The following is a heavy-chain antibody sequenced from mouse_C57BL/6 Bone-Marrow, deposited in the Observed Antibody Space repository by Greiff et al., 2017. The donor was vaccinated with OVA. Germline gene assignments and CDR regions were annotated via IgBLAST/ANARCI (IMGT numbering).Heavy chain of an antibody. CDR1: GFTFSDYG. V-gene: IGHV5-17*01. Sequence: EVKVVEPGGGLVKPGGSLKLSCAASGFTFSDYGMHWVRQAPEKGLEWVAYISSGSSTIYYADTVKGRFTISRDNAKNTLFLQLTSLRSEDTARYYCARPDYDDDVGFAYWGQGTLVTVSA. CDR3: ARPDYDDDVGFAY. D-gene: IGHD2-4*01. J-gene: IGHJ3*01. CDR2: ISSGSSTI.